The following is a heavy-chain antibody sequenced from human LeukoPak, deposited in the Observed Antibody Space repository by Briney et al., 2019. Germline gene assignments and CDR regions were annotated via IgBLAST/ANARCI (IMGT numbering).Heavy chain of an antibody. CDR3: VRDRSRPNPFFDS. J-gene: IGHJ4*02. Sequence: SETLSLTCTVSGGSISSGDYYWSWIRQPPWKGLEWIGYIHHSGSTYYYNPSLKSRVTMSVDTSKNQFSLKLSSVGAADTAVYYCVRDRSRPNPFFDSWGQGTLVTVSS. CDR2: IHHSGSTY. CDR1: GGSISSGDYY. V-gene: IGHV4-30-4*01. D-gene: IGHD6-13*01.